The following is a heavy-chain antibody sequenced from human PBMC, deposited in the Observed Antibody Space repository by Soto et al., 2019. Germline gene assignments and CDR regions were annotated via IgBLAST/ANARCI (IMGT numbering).Heavy chain of an antibody. V-gene: IGHV4-34*01. CDR1: GGSFSGYY. D-gene: IGHD6-13*01. Sequence: QVQLQQWGAGLLKPSETLSLTCAVYGGSFSGYYWSWIRQPPGKGLEWIGEINHSGSTNYNPSLKSRVTISVDTPKNHFSLKLSSVTAADTAVYYCARKGIAAAKHWGQGTLVTVSS. CDR3: ARKGIAAAKH. J-gene: IGHJ1*01. CDR2: INHSGST.